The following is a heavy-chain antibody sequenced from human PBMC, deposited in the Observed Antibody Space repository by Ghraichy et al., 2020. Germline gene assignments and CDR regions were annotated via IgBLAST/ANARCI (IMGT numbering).Heavy chain of an antibody. Sequence: GGSLRLSCAASGFTFSDYYMSWIRQAPGKGLEWVSYISCSGSTIYYADSVKGRFTISRDNAKNSLYLQLNSLRAEDTALYYCARDGHKKKVGGTGFDYWGHGTLVTGSS. CDR1: GFTFSDYY. V-gene: IGHV3-11*01. J-gene: IGHJ4*01. D-gene: IGHD1-26*01. CDR3: ARDGHKKKVGGTGFDY. CDR2: ISCSGSTI.